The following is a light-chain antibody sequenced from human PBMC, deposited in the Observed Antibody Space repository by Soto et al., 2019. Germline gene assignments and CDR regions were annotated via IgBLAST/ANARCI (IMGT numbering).Light chain of an antibody. J-gene: IGKJ2*01. V-gene: IGKV3-15*01. CDR3: QRYAFWSYT. Sequence: ETVMTQSPDTLSVSPGERATLSCRASQSVRSSLAWYQQKPGHAPRLLIYGASTRATDIPPRFSGSGSGTEFTLAIDSLQSEDFAVYYCQRYAFWSYTFGQGTKLDIK. CDR1: QSVRSS. CDR2: GAS.